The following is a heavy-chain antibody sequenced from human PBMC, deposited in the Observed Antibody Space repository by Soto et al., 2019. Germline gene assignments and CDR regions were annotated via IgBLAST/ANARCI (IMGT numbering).Heavy chain of an antibody. J-gene: IGHJ6*03. CDR3: ARTGGFGHYMDV. D-gene: IGHD3-10*01. CDR1: GGTFSSYA. V-gene: IGHV1-69*13. CDR2: IIPIFGTA. Sequence: GASVKVSCKASGGTFSSYAISWVRQAPGQGLEWMGGIIPIFGTANYAQKFQGRVTITADESTSTAYMELSSLRSEDTAVYYCARTGGFGHYMDVWGKGTTVTVSS.